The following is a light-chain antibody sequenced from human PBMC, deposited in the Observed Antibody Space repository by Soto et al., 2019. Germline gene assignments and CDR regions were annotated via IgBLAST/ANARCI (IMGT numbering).Light chain of an antibody. Sequence: QSVLTHPPSVSWAPGHRVSISCTGSTSNIGAPYDVHWYQHLPGTAPKLLIYSDNNRPSGVPDRFSGSKSGTSASLAITRLQAEDEADYYCQSYDISLHNYVFGTGTKVTVL. CDR1: TSNIGAPYD. J-gene: IGLJ1*01. CDR3: QSYDISLHNYV. CDR2: SDN. V-gene: IGLV1-40*01.